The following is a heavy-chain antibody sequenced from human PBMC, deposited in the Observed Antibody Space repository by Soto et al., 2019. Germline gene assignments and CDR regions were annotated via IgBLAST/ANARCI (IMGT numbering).Heavy chain of an antibody. Sequence: PGGSLRLSCAASGFTVSSNYMSWVRQAPGKGLEWVSVIYSGGSTYYADSVKGRFTISRDNSKNTLYLQMNSLRAEDTAVYYCARPYYYDSSGRTRDYWGQGTLVTVSS. CDR1: GFTVSSNY. CDR2: IYSGGST. V-gene: IGHV3-66*01. J-gene: IGHJ4*02. D-gene: IGHD3-22*01. CDR3: ARPYYYDSSGRTRDY.